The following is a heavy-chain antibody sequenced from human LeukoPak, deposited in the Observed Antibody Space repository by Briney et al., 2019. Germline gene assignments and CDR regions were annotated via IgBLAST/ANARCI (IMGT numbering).Heavy chain of an antibody. V-gene: IGHV4-59*01. J-gene: IGHJ4*02. CDR1: GGSISSYY. CDR3: ARGHLVPYYYDSSGYPPFDY. CDR2: IYYSGST. D-gene: IGHD3-22*01. Sequence: SETLSLTCTVSGGSISSYYWSWIRQPPGKGLEWIGYIYYSGSTNYNPSLKSRVTISVDTSKNQFSLKLRSVTAADTAVYYCARGHLVPYYYDSSGYPPFDYWGQGTLVTVSS.